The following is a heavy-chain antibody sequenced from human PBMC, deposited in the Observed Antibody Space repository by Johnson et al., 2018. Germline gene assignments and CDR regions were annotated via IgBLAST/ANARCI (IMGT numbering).Heavy chain of an antibody. Sequence: VQLVESGGGVVQPGRSLRLSCAVSGFTFNNYAMHWVRQAPGKGLEWVAIISYDGSKKYSADSVMGRFTISRDNSKNTVDLKMNSRRAEDKAVDYVAREADYGFDMWGQGTMVTVSS. CDR1: GFTFNNYA. CDR3: AREADYGFDM. J-gene: IGHJ3*02. D-gene: IGHD2-21*01. CDR2: ISYDGSKK. V-gene: IGHV3-30-3*01.